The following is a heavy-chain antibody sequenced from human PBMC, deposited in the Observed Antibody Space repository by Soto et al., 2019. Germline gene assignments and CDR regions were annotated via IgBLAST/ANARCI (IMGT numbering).Heavy chain of an antibody. Sequence: SETLSLTCAVYGGSFSGYYWSWVRPPPGKGLEWIGDIDYNGSTNYNPSLKSRVTISRDTSKTQFSLKLTSVTAADTALYYCGKVLVGATGHTDSDSWGPGTLVTVSS. J-gene: IGHJ4*02. CDR3: GKVLVGATGHTDSDS. CDR1: GGSFSGYY. CDR2: IDYNGST. D-gene: IGHD2-15*01. V-gene: IGHV4-34*01.